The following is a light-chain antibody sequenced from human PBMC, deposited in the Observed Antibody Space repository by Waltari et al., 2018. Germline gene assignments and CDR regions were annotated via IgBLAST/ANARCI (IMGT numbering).Light chain of an antibody. CDR1: SSDIGSYNY. Sequence: QSALTQPASLSASPGQSITISCAGTSSDIGSYNYISWYQQHPNKAPQLIIYEVRTRASGVSHLFSASKSGNTASLTISGLQAEDEADYFCCSYTSANTVVFGGGTKLTVL. V-gene: IGLV2-14*01. J-gene: IGLJ3*02. CDR2: EVR. CDR3: CSYTSANTVV.